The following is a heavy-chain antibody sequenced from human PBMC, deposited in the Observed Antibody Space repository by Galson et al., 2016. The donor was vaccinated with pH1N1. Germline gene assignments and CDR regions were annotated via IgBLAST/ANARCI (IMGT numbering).Heavy chain of an antibody. CDR2: INQDGSDK. CDR1: GFTFSNYP. D-gene: IGHD3-16*01. J-gene: IGHJ6*02. Sequence: SLRLSCAASGFTFSNYPMSWVRQAPGKGLEWVANINQDGSDKYYVDSVKGRFTISRDNAKNSLYLQMNSLRDEDTALYYCARAAFGQQSLWGQGTTVTVSS. CDR3: ARAAFGQQSL. V-gene: IGHV3-7*01.